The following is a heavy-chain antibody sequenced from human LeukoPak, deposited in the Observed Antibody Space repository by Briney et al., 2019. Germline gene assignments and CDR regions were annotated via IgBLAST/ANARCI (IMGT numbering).Heavy chain of an antibody. CDR3: AKGLIPGDYVHYYYMDV. V-gene: IGHV3-33*06. CDR2: IWYDGSNK. CDR1: VFTLSSYG. Sequence: PGRSLTLSWPASVFTLSSYGMHWVRQPAGKGREWVAVIWYDGSNKYYADSVKGRLTISRDNSKNTLYLQMNSLRAEDTAVYYCAKGLIPGDYVHYYYMDVWGKGTTVTVSS. D-gene: IGHD4-17*01. J-gene: IGHJ6*03.